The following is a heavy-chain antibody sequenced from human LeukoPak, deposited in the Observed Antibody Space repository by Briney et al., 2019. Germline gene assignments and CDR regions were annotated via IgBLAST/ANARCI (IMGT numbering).Heavy chain of an antibody. J-gene: IGHJ4*02. V-gene: IGHV3-21*01. CDR2: ISTTSTYI. Sequence: GGSLRLSCAASGFTFSSYSMNWVRQAPGKGLEWVSSISTTSTYIYYADSVKGRFTISRDNAKSSLYLQMNSLRAEDTAVYYCGRVLCSGGSCYNGIQYWGQGTLVTVSP. CDR3: GRVLCSGGSCYNGIQY. CDR1: GFTFSSYS. D-gene: IGHD2-15*01.